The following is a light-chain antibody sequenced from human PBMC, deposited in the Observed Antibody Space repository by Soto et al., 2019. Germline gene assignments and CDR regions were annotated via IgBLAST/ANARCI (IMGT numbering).Light chain of an antibody. J-gene: IGKJ3*01. V-gene: IGKV3-20*01. Sequence: EIVLTQSPGTLSLSPGERATLSCRASQSVSSTYLAWYQQKPGQAPRLLIYGASNMATGISDRFSGSGSGTEFTLTISRLEPEDFGVYYCQQYGSSPFTFGPGTKVDLK. CDR3: QQYGSSPFT. CDR1: QSVSSTY. CDR2: GAS.